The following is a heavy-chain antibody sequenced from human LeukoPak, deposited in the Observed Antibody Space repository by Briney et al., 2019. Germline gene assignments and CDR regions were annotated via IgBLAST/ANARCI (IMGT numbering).Heavy chain of an antibody. CDR2: INHSGST. CDR1: GGSFSGYY. Sequence: SETLSLTCAVYGGSFSGYYWSWIRQPPGKGLEWIGEINHSGSTNYNPSLTSRVTISVDTSKNQFSLKLSSVTAADTAVYYCARVGDIVVVVAATGPYYFDYWGQGTLVTVSS. J-gene: IGHJ4*02. D-gene: IGHD2-15*01. V-gene: IGHV4-34*01. CDR3: ARVGDIVVVVAATGPYYFDY.